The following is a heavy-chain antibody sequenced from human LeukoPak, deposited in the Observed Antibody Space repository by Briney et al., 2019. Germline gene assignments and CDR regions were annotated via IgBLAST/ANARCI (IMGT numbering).Heavy chain of an antibody. Sequence: SETLSLTCTVSGGSISSSTYYWGWIRQPPGKGLEWIGSIYYSGSTYYNPSLKSRVTISVDTSKNQFSLKLSSVTAADTAVYYCARGYCSGGSCYSYYYYNYMDVWGKGTTVTVSS. V-gene: IGHV4-39*07. J-gene: IGHJ6*03. CDR2: IYYSGST. CDR3: ARGYCSGGSCYSYYYYNYMDV. CDR1: GGSISSSTYY. D-gene: IGHD2-15*01.